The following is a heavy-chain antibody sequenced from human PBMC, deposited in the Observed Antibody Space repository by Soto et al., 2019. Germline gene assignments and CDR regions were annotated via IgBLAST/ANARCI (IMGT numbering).Heavy chain of an antibody. CDR3: ARGWVRGVGWFDP. J-gene: IGHJ5*02. Sequence: ASVKVSCKASGYTITSYAMHWVRQAPGQRLEWMGWINAGNGNTKYSQKFQGRVTITRDTSASTAYMELSSLRSEDTAVYYCARGWVRGVGWFDPWGQGTLVTVSS. V-gene: IGHV1-3*01. D-gene: IGHD3-10*01. CDR1: GYTITSYA. CDR2: INAGNGNT.